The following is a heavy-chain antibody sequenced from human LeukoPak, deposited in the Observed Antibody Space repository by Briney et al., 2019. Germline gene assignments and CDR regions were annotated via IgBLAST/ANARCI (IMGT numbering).Heavy chain of an antibody. CDR3: ATHCGGDCYSWDWDY. D-gene: IGHD2-21*01. Sequence: SETLSLTCTVSGGSIRSGDYYWSWIRQPPGKGLEWIGYIYYSGSTYYNPSLKSRVTISVDTSKNQFSLKLSSVTAADTAVYYCATHCGGDCYSWDWDYWGQGTLVTVSS. CDR1: GGSIRSGDYY. V-gene: IGHV4-30-4*08. CDR2: IYYSGST. J-gene: IGHJ4*02.